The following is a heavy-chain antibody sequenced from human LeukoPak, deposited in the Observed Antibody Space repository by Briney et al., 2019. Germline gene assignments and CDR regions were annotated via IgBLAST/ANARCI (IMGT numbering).Heavy chain of an antibody. J-gene: IGHJ4*02. CDR2: SNPNSGGT. Sequence: ASVKVSCKASGYTFTCYYMHWVRQAPGQGLEWMGLSNPNSGGTNYAQKFQGRVTMTRDTSISTAYMELSRLRSDDTAVYYCARDYDFWSGYPKYYFDYWGQGTLVTVSS. V-gene: IGHV1-2*02. D-gene: IGHD3-3*01. CDR3: ARDYDFWSGYPKYYFDY. CDR1: GYTFTCYY.